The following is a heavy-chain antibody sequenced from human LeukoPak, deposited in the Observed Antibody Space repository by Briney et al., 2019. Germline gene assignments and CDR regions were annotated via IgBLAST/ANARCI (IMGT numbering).Heavy chain of an antibody. CDR2: INPNSGGT. CDR3: ARGLGFYYYYYGMDV. D-gene: IGHD3/OR15-3a*01. J-gene: IGHJ6*02. Sequence: ASVKVSCKASGYTFTGYYMHWGRQAPGQGLEWMGWINPNSGGTNYAQKFQGWVTMTRDTSISTAYMELSRLRSDDTAVYYCARGLGFYYYYYGMDVWGQGTTVTVSS. CDR1: GYTFTGYY. V-gene: IGHV1-2*04.